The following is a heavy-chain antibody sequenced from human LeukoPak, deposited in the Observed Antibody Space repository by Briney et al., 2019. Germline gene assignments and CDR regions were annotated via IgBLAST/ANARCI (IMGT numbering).Heavy chain of an antibody. Sequence: GGSLRLSCAGSGFTFSSYWMSWVRQAPGKGLEWVANIKQDGSEKYYVGSVKGRFTISRDNAKNSLYLQMNSLRAEDTAVYYCARARAAAGTGGGQGTLVTVSS. CDR1: GFTFSSYW. V-gene: IGHV3-7*01. D-gene: IGHD6-13*01. CDR2: IKQDGSEK. CDR3: ARARAAAGTG. J-gene: IGHJ4*02.